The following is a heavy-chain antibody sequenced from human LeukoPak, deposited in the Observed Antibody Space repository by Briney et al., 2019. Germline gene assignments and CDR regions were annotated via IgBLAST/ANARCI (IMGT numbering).Heavy chain of an antibody. V-gene: IGHV3-21*01. CDR1: GFTFSTYS. Sequence: TGGSLRLSCAASGFTFSTYSMNWVRQAPGKGLEWVSFISTSSSFIYYADSMKGRFTISRDNAKNSLYLQMNSLRAEDTAVYYCAKTHRDLDYWGQGTLVTVSS. CDR3: AKTHRDLDY. D-gene: IGHD3-10*01. CDR2: ISTSSSFI. J-gene: IGHJ4*02.